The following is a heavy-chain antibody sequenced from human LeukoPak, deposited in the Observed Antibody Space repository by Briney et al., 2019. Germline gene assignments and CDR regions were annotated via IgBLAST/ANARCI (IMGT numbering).Heavy chain of an antibody. J-gene: IGHJ4*02. V-gene: IGHV3-15*01. CDR3: NWINTEPTIGF. Sequence: GGSLRLSCAASGFTFSNTWMTWVRQTPGKGLEWVGRIKSNIDGGTTDYAAPVRGIFTISRDDSKSTLFLQMNSLKPDDTHMSWCNWINTEPTIGFWGQGSLVTVSS. CDR2: IKSNIDGGTT. D-gene: IGHD4-17*01. CDR1: GFTFSNTW.